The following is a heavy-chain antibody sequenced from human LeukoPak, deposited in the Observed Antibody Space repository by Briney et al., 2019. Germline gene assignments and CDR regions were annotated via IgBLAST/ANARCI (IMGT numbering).Heavy chain of an antibody. D-gene: IGHD1-1*01. Sequence: ASVKVSCKASGYTFTSYGISWVRQAPGQGLEWMGWINPNSGGTNYAQKFQGRVTMTRDTSISTAYMELSRLRSDDTAVYYCARVSLVNPYNRWFDPWGQGTLVTVSS. CDR3: ARVSLVNPYNRWFDP. CDR1: GYTFTSYG. V-gene: IGHV1-2*02. CDR2: INPNSGGT. J-gene: IGHJ5*02.